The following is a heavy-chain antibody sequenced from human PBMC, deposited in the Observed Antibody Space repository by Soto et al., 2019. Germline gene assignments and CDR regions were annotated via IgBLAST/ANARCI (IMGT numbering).Heavy chain of an antibody. J-gene: IGHJ4*02. D-gene: IGHD3-10*01. V-gene: IGHV1-18*01. CDR2: INPYNGNT. CDR1: GYTFTSCG. CDR3: ARDWFAIDY. Sequence: QVQLVQSGAEVKKPGASVKVSCKASGYTFTSCGISWVRQAPGQGLEWMGWINPYNGNTNYAQKIQGRVSMTTDKFTKPVYMELRSLRSDDTAVYYCARDWFAIDYRGQGTLVTVSS.